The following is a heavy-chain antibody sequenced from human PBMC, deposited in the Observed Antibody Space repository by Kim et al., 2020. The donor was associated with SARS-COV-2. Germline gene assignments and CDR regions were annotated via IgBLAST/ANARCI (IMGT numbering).Heavy chain of an antibody. CDR1: RDSMTNYF. J-gene: IGHJ4*02. CDR2: IYYTGRIT. D-gene: IGHD6-13*01. CDR3: ARHGNPAYTDSWYDY. Sequence: SETLSLTCSVSRDSMTNYFWTWIRQPPGKGLEWIGNIYYTGRITNYTPSLKSRVTISVDTSKNQFSLKMTSVTAADTAAYYCARHGNPAYTDSWYDYWGQGTLVTVSS. V-gene: IGHV4-59*08.